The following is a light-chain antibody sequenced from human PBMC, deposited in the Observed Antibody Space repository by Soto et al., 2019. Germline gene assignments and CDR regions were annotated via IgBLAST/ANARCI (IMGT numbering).Light chain of an antibody. CDR3: CSYAGSFSVI. CDR2: EDS. V-gene: IGLV2-23*01. Sequence: QSALTQPASVSGSPGQSITISCTGTHSDVGSYNFVSWYQQHPGKAPKLIIYEDSKRPSGVSNRFSGSKSGYTASLTISGLEAEDEADYYCCSYAGSFSVIFGGGTKLTVL. J-gene: IGLJ2*01. CDR1: HSDVGSYNF.